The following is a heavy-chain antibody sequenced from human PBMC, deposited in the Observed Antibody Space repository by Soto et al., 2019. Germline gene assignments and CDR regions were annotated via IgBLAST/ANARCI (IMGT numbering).Heavy chain of an antibody. D-gene: IGHD2-2*01. CDR3: ARGSNTSWDP. CDR1: GFTFSSYA. CDR2: ISGSGGST. Sequence: GGSLRLSCAASGFTFSSYAMSWFRQAPGKGLEWVSAISGSGGSTYYADSVQGRFTISRDNSKNTLYLQMNSLRAEDTAVYYCARGSNTSWDPWGQGTLVTVSS. V-gene: IGHV3-23*01. J-gene: IGHJ5*02.